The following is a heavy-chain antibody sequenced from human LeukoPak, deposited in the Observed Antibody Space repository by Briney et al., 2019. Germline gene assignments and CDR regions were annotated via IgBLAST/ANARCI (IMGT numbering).Heavy chain of an antibody. CDR1: GFTFGDYG. Sequence: PGGSLRLSCAASGFTFGDYGMSWVRQAPGKGLEWVSGVNRNGDSTGYADSVKGRFTISRDNARNSLYLQMNSLRAEDTALYYCARSNKDYYVSYYLGVWAKGTTVTVSS. CDR2: VNRNGDST. J-gene: IGHJ6*03. CDR3: ARSNKDYYVSYYLGV. V-gene: IGHV3-20*04.